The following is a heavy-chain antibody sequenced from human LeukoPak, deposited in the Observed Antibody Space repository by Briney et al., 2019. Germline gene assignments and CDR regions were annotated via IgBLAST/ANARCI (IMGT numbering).Heavy chain of an antibody. CDR2: MGGSDGVA. D-gene: IGHD3-10*01. CDR3: AKWPDYGSGSSLDY. Sequence: PGGSLRLSCTASGFTFSTYAMSWVRQAPGQGLEWVSGMGGSDGVAYYANSVKGRFTISRDNSKNTLYLQMSSLRAEDTALYYCAKWPDYGSGSSLDYWGQGILVTVSS. V-gene: IGHV3-23*01. J-gene: IGHJ4*02. CDR1: GFTFSTYA.